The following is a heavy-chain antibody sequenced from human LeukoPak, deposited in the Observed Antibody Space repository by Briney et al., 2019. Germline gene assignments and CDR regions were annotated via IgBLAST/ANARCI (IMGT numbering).Heavy chain of an antibody. CDR1: GYSFTSYW. CDR3: ATTYYGSGRRYYYGMDV. Sequence: GESLEISCKGSGYSFTSYWIGWVRQMPGKGLEWMGIIYPGDSDTRYSPSFQGQVTISADKSISTAYLQWSSLKASDTAMYYCATTYYGSGRRYYYGMDVWGQGTTVTVSS. D-gene: IGHD3-10*01. J-gene: IGHJ6*02. V-gene: IGHV5-51*01. CDR2: IYPGDSDT.